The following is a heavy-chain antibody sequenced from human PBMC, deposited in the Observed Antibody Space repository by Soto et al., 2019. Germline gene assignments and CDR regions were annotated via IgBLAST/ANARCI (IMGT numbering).Heavy chain of an antibody. J-gene: IGHJ6*03. CDR1: GGSISSYY. D-gene: IGHD6-13*01. V-gene: IGHV4-59*01. Sequence: SETLSLTCTVSGGSISSYYWSWIRQPPGKGLEWIGYIYYSGGPNYNPSLKSRVPISVDTSKNQFSLKLSSVTAADTAVYYCARVNEQQLVLYYYYYMDVWGKGTTVTVSS. CDR3: ARVNEQQLVLYYYYYMDV. CDR2: IYYSGGP.